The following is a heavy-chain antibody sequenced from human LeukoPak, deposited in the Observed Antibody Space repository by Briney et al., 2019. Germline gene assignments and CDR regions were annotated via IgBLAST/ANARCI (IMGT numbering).Heavy chain of an antibody. D-gene: IGHD5-24*01. CDR2: INGDGGTT. V-gene: IGHV3-74*03. J-gene: IGHJ4*02. Sequence: GGSLRLSCAASGFTFCSYWMHWVRQAPGKGLVWVSHINGDGGTTTYADSVKGRFTISRDNAKNTLYLQMNSLRAEDTAVFYCARSNNYGFDYWGQGTLVTVSS. CDR1: GFTFCSYW. CDR3: ARSNNYGFDY.